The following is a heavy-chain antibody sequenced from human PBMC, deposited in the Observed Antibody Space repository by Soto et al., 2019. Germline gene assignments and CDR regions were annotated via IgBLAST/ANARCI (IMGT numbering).Heavy chain of an antibody. CDR3: ARSNIVSSPAAPTVYYYHGMDV. J-gene: IGHJ6*02. CDR2: INHSGST. CDR1: GGSFSGYY. Sequence: SETLSLTCAVYGGSFSGYYWSWIRQPPGKGLEWIGEINHSGSTNYNPSLKSRVTISVDTSKNQFSLKLSSVTAADTAVYYCARSNIVSSPAAPTVYYYHGMDVWGQGTTVTVSS. V-gene: IGHV4-34*01. D-gene: IGHD2-2*01.